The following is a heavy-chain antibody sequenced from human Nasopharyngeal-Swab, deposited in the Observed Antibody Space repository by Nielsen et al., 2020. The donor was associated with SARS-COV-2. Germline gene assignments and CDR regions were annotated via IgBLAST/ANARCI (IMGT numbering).Heavy chain of an antibody. CDR3: AKSRIDMIVVALFDY. D-gene: IGHD3-22*01. V-gene: IGHV4-39*01. CDR2: IYYRGST. CDR1: GGSISSTSYY. J-gene: IGHJ4*02. Sequence: GSLRLSCTVSGGSISSTSYYWGWIRQPPGKGLQWLGIIYYRGSTYYNPALKSRVTISVDTSKNQFFLKLNSVTAADTAVYYCAKSRIDMIVVALFDYWGQGTPVTVSS.